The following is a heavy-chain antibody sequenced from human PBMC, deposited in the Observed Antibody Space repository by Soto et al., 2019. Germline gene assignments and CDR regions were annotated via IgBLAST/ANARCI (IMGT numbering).Heavy chain of an antibody. V-gene: IGHV3-53*04. CDR2: LYSGGAT. Sequence: EVRLMESGGGLVQPGGSLRLSCAASGFIVSSNYMTWVRQAPGKGLEWVSLLYSGGATHYAASVKGRFTISSQSSQNTLFLQMNSLRTEDTATYYCVRGRYGSEIHWGQGTKVTVSS. CDR1: GFIVSSNY. D-gene: IGHD3-10*01. CDR3: VRGRYGSEIH. J-gene: IGHJ4*02.